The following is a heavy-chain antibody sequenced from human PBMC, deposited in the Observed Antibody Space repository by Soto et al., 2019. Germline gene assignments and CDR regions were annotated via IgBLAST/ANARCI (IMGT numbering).Heavy chain of an antibody. CDR2: IKKKTDGGTT. Sequence: PGGSLRLSCAASGFTFSNAWMSWVRQAPGKGLEWVGLIKKKTDGGTTDYAAPVKGRFTISRDDSKNTLYLQMSSLKTEDTAVYYCARDPLVGASYYYYYGMDVWGQGTTVTVSS. D-gene: IGHD1-26*01. J-gene: IGHJ6*02. CDR1: GFTFSNAW. CDR3: ARDPLVGASYYYYYGMDV. V-gene: IGHV3-15*01.